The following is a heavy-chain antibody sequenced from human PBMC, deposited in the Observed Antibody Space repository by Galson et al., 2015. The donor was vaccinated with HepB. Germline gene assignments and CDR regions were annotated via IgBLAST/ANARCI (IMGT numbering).Heavy chain of an antibody. Sequence: SVKVSCKASGYTFTSYYMRWVRLAPGQGLEWMGIINPSGGSTSYAQKFQGRVTMTRDTSTSTVYMELSSLRSEDTAVYYCARVSYDSSAEDAFDIWGQGTMVTVSS. J-gene: IGHJ3*02. CDR3: ARVSYDSSAEDAFDI. CDR1: GYTFTSYY. CDR2: INPSGGST. D-gene: IGHD3-22*01. V-gene: IGHV1-46*01.